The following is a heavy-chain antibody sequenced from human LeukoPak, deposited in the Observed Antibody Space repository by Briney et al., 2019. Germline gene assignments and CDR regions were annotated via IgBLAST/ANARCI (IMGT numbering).Heavy chain of an antibody. CDR3: ARWIQLWSYYFDY. V-gene: IGHV4-34*12. D-gene: IGHD5-18*01. Sequence: SETLSLTCAVYGGSSRAYYWSWIRQPPGKGLEWIGEAMHGGDTNYKPSLKSRVSVSVDTSKNQFSLKLSSVTAADTAVYYCARWIQLWSYYFDYWGQGTLVTVSS. CDR2: AMHGGDT. CDR1: GGSSRAYY. J-gene: IGHJ4*02.